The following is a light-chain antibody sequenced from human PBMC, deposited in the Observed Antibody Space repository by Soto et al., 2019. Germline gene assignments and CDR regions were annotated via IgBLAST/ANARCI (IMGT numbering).Light chain of an antibody. Sequence: EIVLTQSPGTLSLSPGERATLSCRASQSVKSNNLAWYQQIPGQSHRLLIYGASSRATGIPDRFSGSGSGTDFNLTITRVETEDFALFYCQQYGSPALSFGGGTKVEI. CDR2: GAS. J-gene: IGKJ4*01. V-gene: IGKV3-20*01. CDR3: QQYGSPALS. CDR1: QSVKSNN.